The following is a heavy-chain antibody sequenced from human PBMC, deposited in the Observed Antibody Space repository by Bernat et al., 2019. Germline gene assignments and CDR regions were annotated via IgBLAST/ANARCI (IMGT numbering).Heavy chain of an antibody. Sequence: EVQLVESGGGLVQPGGSLRLSCAASGFTVSSNYMSWVRQAPGKGLEWVSVIYSGGSTYYADYVKGRFTISRDNSKNTLYLQMNSLRAEDTAVYYCARGGSGYYFYDAFDIWGQGTMVTVSS. J-gene: IGHJ3*02. CDR1: GFTVSSNY. CDR2: IYSGGST. V-gene: IGHV3-66*01. D-gene: IGHD3-22*01. CDR3: ARGGSGYYFYDAFDI.